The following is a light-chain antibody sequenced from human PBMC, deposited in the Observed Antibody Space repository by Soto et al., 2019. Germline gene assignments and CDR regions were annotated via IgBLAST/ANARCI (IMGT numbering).Light chain of an antibody. J-gene: IGLJ2*01. CDR2: DAA. Sequence: QSALTQPASVSGSPGQSITISCTGTSDDIGANNYVSWYQHHPGKAPKLLIYDAAKRPSGISHRFSGSKSGNTASLTISGLQAEDEADYFCTSYTGASTFVFGGGTKLTVL. CDR1: SDDIGANNY. CDR3: TSYTGASTFV. V-gene: IGLV2-14*03.